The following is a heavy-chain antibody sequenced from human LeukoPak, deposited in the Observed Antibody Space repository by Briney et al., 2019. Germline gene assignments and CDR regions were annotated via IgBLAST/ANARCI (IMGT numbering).Heavy chain of an antibody. CDR1: GASITDYY. CDR3: AYGGDAYKTGY. V-gene: IGHV4-59*01. D-gene: IGHD5-24*01. CDR2: IYCSGSP. Sequence: SETLSLTCSVSGASITDYYWSWIRQPPAKGLEWIGYIYCSGSPNYNPSLKSRVTLSLATSQNQFSLKLTSVTAADTAVYYCAYGGDAYKTGYWGQGTLVTVSS. J-gene: IGHJ4*02.